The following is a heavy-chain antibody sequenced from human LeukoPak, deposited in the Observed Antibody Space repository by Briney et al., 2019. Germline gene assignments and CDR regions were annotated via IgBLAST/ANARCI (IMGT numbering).Heavy chain of an antibody. V-gene: IGHV3-23*01. CDR1: GFLFSSYA. Sequence: GGPVSLFCAASGFLFSSYAMRWLRQAPGEGLECVSDKCCSGVSTYYADSVKGRFTISRDNSKNSLYLQMNSLRAENTAVYYWATSLAIHPHSSRYYFDYWGQGNLVTVSS. D-gene: IGHD6-13*01. J-gene: IGHJ4*02. CDR3: ATSLAIHPHSSRYYFDY. CDR2: KCCSGVST.